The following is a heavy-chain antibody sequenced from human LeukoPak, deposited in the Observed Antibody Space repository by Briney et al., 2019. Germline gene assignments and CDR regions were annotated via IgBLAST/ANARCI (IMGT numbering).Heavy chain of an antibody. CDR2: ISSSSSSYI. D-gene: IGHD5-12*01. Sequence: GGSLRLSCAASGFTFSSYSMNWVRQAPGKGLEWVSSISSSSSSYIYYADSVKGRFTISRDNAKNSLYLQMNSLRAEDTAVYYCARDSGGYEELDYWGQGTLVTVSS. V-gene: IGHV3-21*01. CDR3: ARDSGGYEELDY. J-gene: IGHJ4*02. CDR1: GFTFSSYS.